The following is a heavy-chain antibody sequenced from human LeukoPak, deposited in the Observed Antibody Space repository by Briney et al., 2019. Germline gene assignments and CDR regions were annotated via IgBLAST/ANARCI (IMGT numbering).Heavy chain of an antibody. V-gene: IGHV1-46*01. CDR1: GHTFASHY. Sequence: ASVKVSCKASGHTFASHYMHWVRQAPGQGLEWMGVINPSGGSPTYAQKFQGRVNMTRDTSTSTFYMELSSLRSEDTAMYYCARKYSYNSGGLDHWGQGALVTVPS. D-gene: IGHD6-19*01. CDR2: INPSGGSP. J-gene: IGHJ4*02. CDR3: ARKYSYNSGGLDH.